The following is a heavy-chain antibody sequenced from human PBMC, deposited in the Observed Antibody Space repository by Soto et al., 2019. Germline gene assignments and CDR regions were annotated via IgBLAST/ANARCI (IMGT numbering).Heavy chain of an antibody. V-gene: IGHV3-21*06. Sequence: PWGSLRLSCAASGFTFTRYSMNWVRQAPGKGLEWVSSISSTTNYIYYGDSMKGRFTISRDNAKNSLYLEMNSLRAEDTAVYYCARESEDLTSNFDYWGQGTLVTDSS. J-gene: IGHJ4*02. CDR1: GFTFTRYS. CDR3: ARESEDLTSNFDY. CDR2: ISSTTNYI.